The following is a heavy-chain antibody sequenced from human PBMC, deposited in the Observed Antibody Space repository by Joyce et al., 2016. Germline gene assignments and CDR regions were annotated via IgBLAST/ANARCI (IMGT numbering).Heavy chain of an antibody. D-gene: IGHD5-18*01. J-gene: IGHJ6*02. CDR1: GFMFSSYW. V-gene: IGHV3-7*01. Sequence: EVQLVESGGRLVQPGGSLRLSCAASGFMFSSYWMIWGRQEPGKGREWVANKNQDGSEKNYGDSVKGRVTISRDNAKKSLYLQMNSLRAEDMAVYYCAREARMQLTYYYFGLDVWGQGTTVVVSS. CDR3: AREARMQLTYYYFGLDV. CDR2: KNQDGSEK.